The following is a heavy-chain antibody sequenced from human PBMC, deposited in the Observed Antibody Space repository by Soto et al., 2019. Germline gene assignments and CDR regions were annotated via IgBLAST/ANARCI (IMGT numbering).Heavy chain of an antibody. V-gene: IGHV4-39*01. J-gene: IGHJ5*02. Sequence: SETLSLTCTVSGGSISSSSYYWGWIRQPPGKGLEWIGSIYYSGSTYYNPSLKSRVTISVDTSKNQFSLKLSSVTAADTAVYYCARLIGDSFVFFWFDPWGQGTLVTVSS. CDR3: ARLIGDSFVFFWFDP. CDR1: GGSISSSSYY. CDR2: IYYSGST. D-gene: IGHD3-10*01.